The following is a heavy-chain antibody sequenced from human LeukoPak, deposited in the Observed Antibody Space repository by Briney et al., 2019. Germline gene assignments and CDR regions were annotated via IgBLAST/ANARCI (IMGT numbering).Heavy chain of an antibody. CDR3: ARHGSVYYYYGMDV. J-gene: IGHJ6*02. CDR1: GGSISSGGYS. Sequence: SQTLSLTCAVSGGSISSGGYSWSWIRQPPGKGLEWIGYIYHSGSTYYNPSLKSRVTISVDRSKNQFSLKLSSVTAADTAVYYCARHGSVYYYYGMDVWGQGTTVTVSS. CDR2: IYHSGST. D-gene: IGHD3-10*01. V-gene: IGHV4-30-2*01.